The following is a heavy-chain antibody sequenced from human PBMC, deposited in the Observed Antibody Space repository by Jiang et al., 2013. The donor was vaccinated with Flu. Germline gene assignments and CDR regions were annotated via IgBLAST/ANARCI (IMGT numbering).Heavy chain of an antibody. CDR1: GYTFTSYA. D-gene: IGHD5-12*01. V-gene: IGHV7-4-1*02. Sequence: QSGSELKKPGASVKVSCKASGYTFTSYAMNWVRQAPGQGLEWMGWINTNTGNPTYAQGFTGRFVFSLDTSVSTAYLQISSPKAEDTAVYYCAGDRFLGVRGYSGYDGWNWFDPWGQGTLVTVSS. CDR2: INTNTGNP. J-gene: IGHJ5*02. CDR3: AGDRFLGVRGYSGYDGWNWFDP.